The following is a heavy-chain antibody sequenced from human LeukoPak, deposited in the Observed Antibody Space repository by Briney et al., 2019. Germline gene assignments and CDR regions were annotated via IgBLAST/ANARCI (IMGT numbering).Heavy chain of an antibody. CDR3: ARHSAYSSGWYGWYFDL. Sequence: GESLKISCKGSGYSFTSYWIGWVRQMPGKGLEWMGIIYPGDSDTRYSPSFQGQVTISADKSISTAYLQWSSLKASDTAMYYCARHSAYSSGWYGWYFDLWGRGTLVTVSS. CDR2: IYPGDSDT. D-gene: IGHD6-19*01. CDR1: GYSFTSYW. J-gene: IGHJ2*01. V-gene: IGHV5-51*01.